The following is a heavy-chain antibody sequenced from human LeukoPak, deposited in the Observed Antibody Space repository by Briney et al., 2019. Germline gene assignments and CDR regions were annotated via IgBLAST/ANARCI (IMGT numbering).Heavy chain of an antibody. CDR1: GGSFSGYY. D-gene: IGHD3-10*01. CDR3: ARLTRVLLWFGELLSNFDY. J-gene: IGHJ4*02. CDR2: INHSGST. V-gene: IGHV4-34*01. Sequence: SETLSLTCAVYGGSFSGYYWSWIRQPPGKGLEGIGEINHSGSTNYNPSLKSRVTISVDTSKNQFSLKLSSVTAADTAVYYCARLTRVLLWFGELLSNFDYWGQGTLVTVSS.